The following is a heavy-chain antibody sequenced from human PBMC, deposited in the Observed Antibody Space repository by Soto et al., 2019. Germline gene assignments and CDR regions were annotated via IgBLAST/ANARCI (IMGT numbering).Heavy chain of an antibody. D-gene: IGHD2-15*01. J-gene: IGHJ5*02. CDR2: INPDNGNT. CDR1: GYTFTSYT. V-gene: IGHV1-3*01. CDR3: ARGIATGQLDP. Sequence: AASVKVSCKASGYTFTSYTRNWVRQATGQRLEWMGWINPDNGNTKSSQKFQDRVIITRDTSASTAYMDLSSLRSEDTAVYYCARGIATGQLDPWGQGTLVTFSS.